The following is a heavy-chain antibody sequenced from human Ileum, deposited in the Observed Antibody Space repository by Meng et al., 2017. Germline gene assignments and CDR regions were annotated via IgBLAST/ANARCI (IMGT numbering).Heavy chain of an antibody. CDR1: GGSVSSASYY. V-gene: IGHV4-61*01. CDR3: ARFYGSGTFEVHDY. D-gene: IGHD3-10*01. Sequence: PKGSGPAPVRLSETMSLTCNVSGGSVSSASYYWSWIRQPPGKGLEWIGLIHYSGSRNYNPSLKSRVTMSVDTSKNQVSLRLTSVTAADTAVYYCARFYGSGTFEVHDYWGQGTLVTVSS. J-gene: IGHJ4*02. CDR2: IHYSGSR.